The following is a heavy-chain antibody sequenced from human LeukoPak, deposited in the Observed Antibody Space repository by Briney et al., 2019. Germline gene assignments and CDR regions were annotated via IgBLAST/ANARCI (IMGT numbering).Heavy chain of an antibody. Sequence: GGSLRLSCAASGFTFSSYGMHWVRQAPGKGLEWVAVISYDGSNKYYADSVKGRFTISRDNSKNTLYLQMNSLRAEDTAVYYCAEDHLGLYYDSSGYYDYWGQGTLVTVSS. CDR1: GFTFSSYG. V-gene: IGHV3-30*18. CDR3: AEDHLGLYYDSSGYYDY. J-gene: IGHJ4*02. CDR2: ISYDGSNK. D-gene: IGHD3-22*01.